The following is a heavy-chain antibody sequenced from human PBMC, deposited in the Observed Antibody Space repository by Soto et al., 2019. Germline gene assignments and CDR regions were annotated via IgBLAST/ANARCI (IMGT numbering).Heavy chain of an antibody. CDR1: GFSLSTSGMC. CDR3: AGIALRYGSGTGVVYYYGMEV. D-gene: IGHD3-10*01. Sequence: PTLVNPTQTLTLTCTFSGFSLSTSGMCLSWIRQPPGKALEWVALIDWDDDKYYSTSLKTRLTISKDTSKNQVALTMTNMDPVETAPYYCAGIALRYGSGTGVVYYYGMEVWGQGTTVTVSS. V-gene: IGHV2-70*01. J-gene: IGHJ6*02. CDR2: IDWDDDK.